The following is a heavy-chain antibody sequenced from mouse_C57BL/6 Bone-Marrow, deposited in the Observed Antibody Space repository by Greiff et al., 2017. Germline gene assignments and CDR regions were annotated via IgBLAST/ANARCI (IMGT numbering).Heavy chain of an antibody. CDR2: INSDGGST. CDR3: AKHHGSSLFAY. Sequence: EVQLLQSGGGLVQPGASLKLSCESTEYDFPSHDMSWVRKTPEKRLELVAAINSDGGSTNYPDTMESRFIISRDNTKKTLYLQVSSLRSEDTALYYCAKHHGSSLFAYWGQGTLVTVSA. CDR1: EYDFPSHD. D-gene: IGHD1-1*01. V-gene: IGHV5-2*01. J-gene: IGHJ3*01.